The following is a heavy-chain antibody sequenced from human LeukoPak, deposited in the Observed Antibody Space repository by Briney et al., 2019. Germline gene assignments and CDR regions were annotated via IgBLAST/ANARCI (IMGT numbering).Heavy chain of an antibody. CDR1: GGSVTCYA. Sequence: SETLSLTCAVSGGSVTCYAWSWIRQPPGKGLEWIGDITDRGGTSYTPSLKSRVTISLDTSKNQFSLHLTSVTAADTAVYFCARVPDWELIDKWGQGTLVTVSS. D-gene: IGHD1-26*01. V-gene: IGHV4-34*01. CDR2: ITDRGGT. CDR3: ARVPDWELIDK. J-gene: IGHJ4*02.